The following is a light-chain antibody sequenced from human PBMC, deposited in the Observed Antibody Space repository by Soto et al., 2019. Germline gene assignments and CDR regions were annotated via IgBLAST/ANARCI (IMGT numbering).Light chain of an antibody. CDR2: KAS. J-gene: IGKJ1*01. Sequence: GARVTITCRASQSISSWLAWYQQKPGKAPKLLIYKASVLESGVPSRFSGSGSGTEFTLTISNLQPDDFATYYCQQCYSYWTFGQGTKVEIK. CDR1: QSISSW. V-gene: IGKV1-5*03. CDR3: QQCYSYWT.